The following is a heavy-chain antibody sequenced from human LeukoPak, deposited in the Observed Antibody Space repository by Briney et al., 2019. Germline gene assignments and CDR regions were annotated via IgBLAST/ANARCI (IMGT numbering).Heavy chain of an antibody. Sequence: SETLSLTCTVSGGSISSYYWSWIRQPPGEGLEWLGFMYYSGSTKYNPSLKSRVTISVDTSKNQFSLKLTSVTAADTAVYYCAKDLYARNYGMDVWGQGTTVTVSS. CDR2: MYYSGST. CDR3: AKDLYARNYGMDV. V-gene: IGHV4-59*01. J-gene: IGHJ6*02. CDR1: GGSISSYY. D-gene: IGHD3-16*01.